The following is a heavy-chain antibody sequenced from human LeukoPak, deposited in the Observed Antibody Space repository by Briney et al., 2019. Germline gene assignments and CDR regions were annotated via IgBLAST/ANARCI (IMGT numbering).Heavy chain of an antibody. D-gene: IGHD3-10*02. CDR2: LYTGGNT. CDR1: GFSVNSNY. V-gene: IGHV3-53*01. CDR3: ARGFYFVGRQPAYAFDF. J-gene: IGHJ4*02. Sequence: GGSLRLSCAASGFSVNSNYMTWVRQAPGKGMEWVSVLYTGGNTYYAESVQGRFSISRDNSRNTLYLQMNSLRAEDTAVYYCARGFYFVGRQPAYAFDFWGLGTLVTVSS.